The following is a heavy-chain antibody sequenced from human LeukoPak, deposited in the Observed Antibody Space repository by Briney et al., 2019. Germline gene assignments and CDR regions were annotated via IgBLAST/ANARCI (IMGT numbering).Heavy chain of an antibody. CDR1: GYTFTSYG. CDR3: ARLVFGSGWPAVVEY. V-gene: IGHV1-18*01. Sequence: ASVKVSCKASGYTFTSYGISWVRQAPGQGLEWMGWISAYNGNTNYAQKLQGRVTMTTDASTSTAYMELRSLRSDDTAVYYCARLVFGSGWPAVVEYWGQGTLDTVSS. CDR2: ISAYNGNT. D-gene: IGHD6-19*01. J-gene: IGHJ4*02.